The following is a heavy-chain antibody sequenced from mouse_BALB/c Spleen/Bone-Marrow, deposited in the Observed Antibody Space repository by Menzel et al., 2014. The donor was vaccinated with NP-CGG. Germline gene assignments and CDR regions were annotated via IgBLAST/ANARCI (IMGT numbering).Heavy chain of an antibody. CDR2: IWAGGST. D-gene: IGHD1-1*02. J-gene: IGHJ4*01. CDR1: GFSLTSYG. V-gene: IGHV2-9*02. CDR3: ARDYYGGLYAMDY. Sequence: VKLVESGPGLVAPSQSLSITCTVSGFSLTSYGVHWVRQPPGKGLEWLGVIWAGGSTNYNSALMSRLSISKDNSKSQVFLKMNSLQTDDTAMYYCARDYYGGLYAMDYWGQGTSVTVSS.